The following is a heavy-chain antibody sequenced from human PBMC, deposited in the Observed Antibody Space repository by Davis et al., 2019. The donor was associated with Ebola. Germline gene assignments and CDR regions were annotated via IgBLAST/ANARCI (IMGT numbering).Heavy chain of an antibody. CDR3: GRDSSGYPDY. J-gene: IGHJ4*02. D-gene: IGHD3-22*01. CDR2: ISAYNGDT. Sequence: ASVKVSCKASGYTFTNYGISWVRQAPGQGLEWMGWISAYNGDTNYAQNLQGRVTMTTDTSTSTAYMQLTSLRSDDTAVYYCGRDSSGYPDYWGQGTLVTVSS. V-gene: IGHV1-18*04. CDR1: GYTFTNYG.